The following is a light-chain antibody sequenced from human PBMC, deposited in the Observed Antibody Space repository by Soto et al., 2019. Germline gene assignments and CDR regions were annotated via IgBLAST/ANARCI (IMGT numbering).Light chain of an antibody. CDR1: SSDVGAYDF. Sequence: QSVLTQPASVSGSPGQSITISCTGTSSDVGAYDFVSWYQQHPGKAPKLLIYDVSYRPSGLSNRFSGSKSGNTASLTISGLRAEDEADYYCISYTTSSTLYVFGTGTKVTVL. V-gene: IGLV2-14*01. CDR2: DVS. J-gene: IGLJ1*01. CDR3: ISYTTSSTLYV.